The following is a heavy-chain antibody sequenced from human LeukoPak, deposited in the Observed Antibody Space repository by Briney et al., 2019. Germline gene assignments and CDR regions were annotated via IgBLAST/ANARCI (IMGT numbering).Heavy chain of an antibody. CDR2: MNEDGSGR. J-gene: IGHJ3*02. D-gene: IGHD5-18*01. CDR3: ARGVGYSYGAFDI. Sequence: PGGSLRLSCTASGFTFTSAWMSWLRQTPEKGLEWVAHMNEDGSGRFYVDSAKGRFTISRDDTQNSVYLQMNSLRAEDTAVYYCARGVGYSYGAFDIWGQGTMVTVSS. CDR1: GFTFTSAW. V-gene: IGHV3-7*01.